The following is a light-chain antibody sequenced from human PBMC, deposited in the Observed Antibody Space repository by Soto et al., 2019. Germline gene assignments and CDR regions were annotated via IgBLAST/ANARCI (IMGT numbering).Light chain of an antibody. CDR3: RQGLQTPPT. Sequence: EIVMTQSSVSLPVTPGEPASISCRSSQSLLHSNGYNYLDWYLQKPGQSPQLLIYFDSKRASGGPDGFSGSGSGKDFTLKISRVEAEDGGGYYCRQGLQTPPTCGGGTRVEIK. V-gene: IGKV2-28*01. CDR1: QSLLHSNGYNY. CDR2: FDS. J-gene: IGKJ4*01.